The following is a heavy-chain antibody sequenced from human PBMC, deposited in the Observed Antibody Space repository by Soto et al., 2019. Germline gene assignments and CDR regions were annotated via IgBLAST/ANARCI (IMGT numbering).Heavy chain of an antibody. CDR1: GGSISSGGYY. CDR2: IYYSGST. D-gene: IGHD3-22*01. V-gene: IGHV4-31*03. CDR3: ARHATKSSASSGYYYRFLYYFDY. Sequence: SETLSLTCTVSGGSISSGGYYWSWIRQHPGKGLEWIGYIYYSGSTYYNPSLKSRVTISVDTSKNQFSLKLSSVTAADTAVYYCARHATKSSASSGYYYRFLYYFDYWGQGTLVTVSS. J-gene: IGHJ4*02.